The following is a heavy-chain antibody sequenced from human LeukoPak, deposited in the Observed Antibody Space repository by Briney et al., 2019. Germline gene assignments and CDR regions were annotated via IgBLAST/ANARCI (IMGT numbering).Heavy chain of an antibody. CDR3: ASSDYFDY. CDR1: GFTFSSYW. Sequence: GGSLRLSCSASGFTFSSYWMHWVRQAPGKGLVWVSRISSDGSSTSYADSVKGRFTISRDNAKNTLYLQMTSLRAEDTAVYYWASSDYFDYWGQGTLVTVSS. V-gene: IGHV3-74*01. J-gene: IGHJ4*02. CDR2: ISSDGSST.